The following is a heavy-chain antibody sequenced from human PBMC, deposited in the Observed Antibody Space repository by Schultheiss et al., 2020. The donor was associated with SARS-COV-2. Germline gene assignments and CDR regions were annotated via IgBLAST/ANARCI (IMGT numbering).Heavy chain of an antibody. Sequence: GGSLRLSCAASGFTFDDYGMSWVRQAPGKGLEWVSGINWNGGSTYYADSVKGRFTISRDNSKKTLYLQMNSLRAEDTAVYFCTRDIAAGTGRAFDIWGQGTVVTVSS. V-gene: IGHV3-20*04. D-gene: IGHD6-13*01. J-gene: IGHJ3*02. CDR3: TRDIAAGTGRAFDI. CDR1: GFTFDDYG. CDR2: INWNGGST.